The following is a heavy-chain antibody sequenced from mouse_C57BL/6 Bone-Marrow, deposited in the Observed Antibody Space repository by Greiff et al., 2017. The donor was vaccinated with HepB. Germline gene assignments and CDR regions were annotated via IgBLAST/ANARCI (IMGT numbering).Heavy chain of an antibody. Sequence: DVKLVESGGGLVKPGGSLKLSCAASGFTFSSYAMSWVRQTPEKRLEWVATISDGGSYTYYPDNVKGRFTISRDNAKNNLYLQMSHLKSEDTAMYYCASLYHRTYWGQGTLVTVSA. CDR2: ISDGGSYT. V-gene: IGHV5-4*03. D-gene: IGHD2-1*01. CDR1: GFTFSSYA. J-gene: IGHJ3*01. CDR3: ASLYHRTY.